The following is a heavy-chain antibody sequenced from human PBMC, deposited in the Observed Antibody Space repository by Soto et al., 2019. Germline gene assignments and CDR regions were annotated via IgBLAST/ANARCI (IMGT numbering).Heavy chain of an antibody. J-gene: IGHJ3*02. CDR3: ARDMRAVPWYGGVSSAFDM. D-gene: IGHD3-10*01. CDR1: GFNFSKHW. Sequence: EVKLVESGGGLVQPGGSLRLSCEASGFNFSKHWMHWVRQDPGQGLVWVSRTKTDGSTSYADSVKGRFTISRDNAKHTLYVENNSRRAEDTAVYYCARDMRAVPWYGGVSSAFDMWGQRTMVTVS. CDR2: TKTDGST. V-gene: IGHV3-74*01.